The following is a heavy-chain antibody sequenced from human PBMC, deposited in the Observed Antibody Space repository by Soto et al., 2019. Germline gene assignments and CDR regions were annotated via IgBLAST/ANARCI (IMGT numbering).Heavy chain of an antibody. CDR1: GGSISSSSYY. CDR3: ARGSPRGYYYGMDV. J-gene: IGHJ6*02. V-gene: IGHV4-61*05. CDR2: IYYSGST. Sequence: SETLSLTCTVSGGSISSSSYYWGWIRQPPGKGLEWIGYIYYSGSTNYNPSLKSRVTISVDTSKNQFSLKLSSVTAADTAVYYCARGSPRGYYYGMDVWGQGTTVTVSS.